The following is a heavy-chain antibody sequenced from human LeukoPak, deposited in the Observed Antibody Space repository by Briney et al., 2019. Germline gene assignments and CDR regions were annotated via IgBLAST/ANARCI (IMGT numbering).Heavy chain of an antibody. D-gene: IGHD3-22*01. CDR2: TKNKAQRYTT. V-gene: IGHV3-72*01. CDR3: AREPVDSSGYLI. J-gene: IGHJ3*02. CDR1: GFTLSDHY. Sequence: PGGSLRLSCAASGFTLSDHYMDWVRQAPGKGLEWIGRTKNKAQRYTTEYAASVKGRFTISRDDSNNSLYLQMNTLRVEDTALYYCAREPVDSSGYLIWGQGTMVTVSS.